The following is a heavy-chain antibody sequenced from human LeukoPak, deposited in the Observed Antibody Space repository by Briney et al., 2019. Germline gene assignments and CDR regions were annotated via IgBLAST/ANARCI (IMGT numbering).Heavy chain of an antibody. CDR2: IYYSGST. Sequence: SETLSLTCTVSGGSISSYYWSWIRQPPGKGLEWIGYIYYSGSTNYNPSLKSRVTISVDTSKNQFSLKLSSVTAADTAVYYCARQVGNAYYAAYFDYWGQGTLVTVSS. J-gene: IGHJ4*02. V-gene: IGHV4-59*01. D-gene: IGHD3-16*01. CDR3: ARQVGNAYYAAYFDY. CDR1: GGSISSYY.